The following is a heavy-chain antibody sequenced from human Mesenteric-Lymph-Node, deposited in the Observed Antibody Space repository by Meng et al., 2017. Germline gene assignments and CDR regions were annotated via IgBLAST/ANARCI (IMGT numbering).Heavy chain of an antibody. CDR2: ISGSDGRT. Sequence: GESLKISCAASEFTFSNYAMNWVRQAPGKGLEWVSGISGSDGRTYYADSVKGRFTISRDNSKNTLYLQMNSLRAEDTALYYCAKHSGIAAAGTLPLDYWGQGTLVTVSS. D-gene: IGHD6-13*01. V-gene: IGHV3-23*01. CDR1: EFTFSNYA. CDR3: AKHSGIAAAGTLPLDY. J-gene: IGHJ4*02.